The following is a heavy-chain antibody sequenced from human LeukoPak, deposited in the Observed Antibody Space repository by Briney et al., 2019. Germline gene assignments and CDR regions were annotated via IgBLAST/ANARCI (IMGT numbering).Heavy chain of an antibody. D-gene: IGHD6-6*01. V-gene: IGHV1-24*01. CDR2: FDPEDGET. Sequence: ASVKVSCKVSGYTLTELSTHWVRQAPGKGLEWMGGFDPEDGETIYAQKFQGRVTMTEDTSTDTAYMELSSLRSEDTAVYYCATSSHLIAARLTFEYYFDYWGQGTLVTVSS. J-gene: IGHJ4*02. CDR1: GYTLTELS. CDR3: ATSSHLIAARLTFEYYFDY.